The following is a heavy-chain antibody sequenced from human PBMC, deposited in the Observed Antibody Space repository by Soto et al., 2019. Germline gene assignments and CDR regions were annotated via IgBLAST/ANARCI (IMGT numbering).Heavy chain of an antibody. CDR3: ATYYYDSSGYYGSEVDFDY. J-gene: IGHJ4*02. CDR2: ISYDGSNK. CDR1: GFTFSSYG. D-gene: IGHD3-22*01. V-gene: IGHV3-30*03. Sequence: QVQLVESGGGVVQPGRSLRLSCAASGFTFSSYGMHWVRQAPGKGLEWVAVISYDGSNKYYADSVKGRFTISRDNSKNTLYLQMNSLRAEDTAVYYCATYYYDSSGYYGSEVDFDYWGQGTLVTVSS.